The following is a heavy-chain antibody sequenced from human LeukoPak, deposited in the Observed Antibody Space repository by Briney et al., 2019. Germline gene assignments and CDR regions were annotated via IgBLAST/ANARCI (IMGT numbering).Heavy chain of an antibody. D-gene: IGHD2-2*01. Sequence: ASVKVSCKASGYTFTGYYMHWVRQAPGQGLEWMGRVNPNNGVPNYAQKFQGRVTMTRDTAISTYYMELSSLRSDDTAVYFCAREVGYSSSYYGRFDPWGQGTLVIVSS. V-gene: IGHV1-2*06. CDR1: GYTFTGYY. J-gene: IGHJ5*02. CDR2: VNPNNGVP. CDR3: AREVGYSSSYYGRFDP.